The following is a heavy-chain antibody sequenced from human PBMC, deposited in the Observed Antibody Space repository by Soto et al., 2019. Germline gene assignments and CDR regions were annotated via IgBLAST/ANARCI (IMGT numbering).Heavy chain of an antibody. D-gene: IGHD3-3*01. J-gene: IGHJ6*03. V-gene: IGHV1-8*01. Sequence: QVQLVQSGAEVKKPGASVKVSCKASGYTFTSYDINWVRQATGQGLEWMGWMNPNSGNTGYAQKFQGRVTMTRNTSRSTAYMELSSLRSEDTAVYYCARGEKEQGLRFLEWLFYYMDVWGKGTTVTVSS. CDR1: GYTFTSYD. CDR2: MNPNSGNT. CDR3: ARGEKEQGLRFLEWLFYYMDV.